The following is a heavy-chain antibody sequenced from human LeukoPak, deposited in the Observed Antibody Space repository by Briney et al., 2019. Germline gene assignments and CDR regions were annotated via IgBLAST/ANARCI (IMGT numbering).Heavy chain of an antibody. CDR1: GGSISSYY. J-gene: IGHJ4*02. V-gene: IGHV4-59*01. CDR2: IYYSGST. D-gene: IGHD6-13*01. Sequence: SETLSLTCTVSGGSISSYYWSWIRQPPGKGLEWIGYIYYSGSTNYNPSLKSRVTISVDTSKNQSSLKLSSVTAADTAVYYCARDGYSSSWYYFDYWGQGTLVTVSS. CDR3: ARDGYSSSWYYFDY.